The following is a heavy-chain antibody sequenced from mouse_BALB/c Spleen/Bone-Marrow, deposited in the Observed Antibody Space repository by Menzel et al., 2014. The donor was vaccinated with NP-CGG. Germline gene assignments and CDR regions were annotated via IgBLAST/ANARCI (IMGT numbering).Heavy chain of an antibody. Sequence: EVKLMESGGGLVQPGGSLKVSCAASGFDFSGYWMSWVRQAPGKGLEWIGEINPESSTINYTPSLKDKFIISRDNANNTLYLQMNKEISEDTALYYCARYHYYGCFAYWGQGTLVTVSA. J-gene: IGHJ3*01. V-gene: IGHV4-1*02. D-gene: IGHD1-2*01. CDR3: ARYHYYGCFAY. CDR1: GFDFSGYW. CDR2: INPESSTI.